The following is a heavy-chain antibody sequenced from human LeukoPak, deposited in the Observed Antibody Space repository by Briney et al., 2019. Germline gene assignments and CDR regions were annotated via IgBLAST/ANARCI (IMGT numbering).Heavy chain of an antibody. V-gene: IGHV3-23*01. CDR1: GFSFSNYA. D-gene: IGHD3-22*01. CDR3: AKSSYYDASGYYREYYFDS. Sequence: GGSLRLSCVPSGFSFSNYAMSWVRQAPGKGLEWVSSISGSGGSTHYVDSVKGRFTISRDKTRNTLYLQMNSLRAEDTAVYYCAKSSYYDASGYYREYYFDSWGQGTLVTVSS. CDR2: ISGSGGST. J-gene: IGHJ4*02.